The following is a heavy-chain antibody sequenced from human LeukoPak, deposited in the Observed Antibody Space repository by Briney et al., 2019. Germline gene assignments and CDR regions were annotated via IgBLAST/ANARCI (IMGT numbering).Heavy chain of an antibody. D-gene: IGHD3-10*01. CDR3: ARDLGTMVREAYYYYGMDV. CDR2: TYYRSKWYN. Sequence: PSQTLSLTCAISGDSVSSNSAAWDWIRQSPSRGLEWLGRTYYRSKWYNDYAVSVKSRITINPDTSKNQFSLQLNSVTPEDTAVYYCARDLGTMVREAYYYYGMDVWGQGTTVTVSS. CDR1: GDSVSSNSAA. J-gene: IGHJ6*02. V-gene: IGHV6-1*01.